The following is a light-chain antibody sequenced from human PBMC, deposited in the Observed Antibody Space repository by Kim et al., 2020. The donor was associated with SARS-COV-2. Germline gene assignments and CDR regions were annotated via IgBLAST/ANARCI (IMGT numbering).Light chain of an antibody. V-gene: IGLV1-47*02. J-gene: IGLJ3*02. CDR1: GSNINRSY. CDR3: ASWDDRLPGRV. CDR2: SNN. Sequence: GQTVTVSCSGNGSNINRSYVVWYQHFPGSAPQLVIHSNNQRPSGVPDRFSASKSGTSASLTISGLRSEDEGHYYCASWDDRLPGRVFGGGTQLTVL.